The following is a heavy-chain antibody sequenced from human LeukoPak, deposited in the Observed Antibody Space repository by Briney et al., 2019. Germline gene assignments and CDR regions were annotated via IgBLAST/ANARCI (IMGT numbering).Heavy chain of an antibody. CDR3: ARRGTIAAAAD. J-gene: IGHJ4*02. CDR2: IRSKGLGGTI. CDR1: GFTFGDYA. Sequence: GGSLRLSCTASGFTFGDYAMSWFRQAPGKGLEWVGFIRSKGLGGTIEYAASVKGRFTISRDDSKSIAYLQMDSLKTEDTAVHYCARRGTIAAAADWGQGTLVTVSS. D-gene: IGHD6-13*01. V-gene: IGHV3-49*03.